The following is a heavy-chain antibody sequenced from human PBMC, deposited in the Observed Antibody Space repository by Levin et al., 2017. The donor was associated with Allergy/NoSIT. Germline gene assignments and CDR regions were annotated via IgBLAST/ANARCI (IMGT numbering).Heavy chain of an antibody. D-gene: IGHD1-26*01. CDR3: GRLAYHGGSGRLGCFDN. Sequence: GGSLRLSCQGSGYSFTTYWIGWVRQMPGKGLEWMGIIYPGDSETRYSPSFRGQVTISADKSISTAYLQWSSLEASDTAMYYCGRLAYHGGSGRLGCFDNWGQGALVTVSS. J-gene: IGHJ4*02. CDR2: IYPGDSET. CDR1: GYSFTTYW. V-gene: IGHV5-51*01.